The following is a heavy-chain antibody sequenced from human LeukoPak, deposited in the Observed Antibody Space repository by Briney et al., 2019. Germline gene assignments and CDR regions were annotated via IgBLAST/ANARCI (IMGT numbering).Heavy chain of an antibody. CDR3: ASHYDILTGYYQQSIYYFDY. CDR1: GFTVSSNY. J-gene: IGHJ4*02. D-gene: IGHD3-9*01. CDR2: IYSGGST. Sequence: GGSLRLSCAASGFTVSSNYMSWVRQAPGKGLEWVSVIYSGGSTCYADSVKGRFTISRDNSKNTLYLQMNSLRAEDTAVYYCASHYDILTGYYQQSIYYFDYWGQGTLVTVSS. V-gene: IGHV3-66*04.